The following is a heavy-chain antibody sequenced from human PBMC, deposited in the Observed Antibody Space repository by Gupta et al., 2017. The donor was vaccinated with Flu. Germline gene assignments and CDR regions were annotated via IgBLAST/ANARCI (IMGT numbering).Heavy chain of an antibody. CDR2: IRSKAYGGTT. CDR3: TRGMYSSSSASDY. CDR1: GFTFGDYA. D-gene: IGHD6-6*01. V-gene: IGHV3-49*04. J-gene: IGHJ4*02. Sequence: EVQLVESGGGLVQPGRSLRLSCTASGFTFGDYAMSWVRQAPGKGLEWVGFIRSKAYGGTTEYAASVKGRFTISRDDSKSIAYLQMNSLKTEDTAVYYCTRGMYSSSSASDYWGQGTLVTVSS.